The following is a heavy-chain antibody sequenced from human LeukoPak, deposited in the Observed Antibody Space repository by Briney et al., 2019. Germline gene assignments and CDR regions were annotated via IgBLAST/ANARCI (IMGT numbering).Heavy chain of an antibody. V-gene: IGHV1-8*01. Sequence: GASVKVSCKASGYTFTSYDINWVRQATGQGLEWMGWMNPNSGNTGYAQKFQGRVTITRNTSISTAYMELSSLRSEDAAVYYCARGKGRFLEPDAFDIWGQGTMVTVSS. D-gene: IGHD3-3*01. J-gene: IGHJ3*02. CDR1: GYTFTSYD. CDR3: ARGKGRFLEPDAFDI. CDR2: MNPNSGNT.